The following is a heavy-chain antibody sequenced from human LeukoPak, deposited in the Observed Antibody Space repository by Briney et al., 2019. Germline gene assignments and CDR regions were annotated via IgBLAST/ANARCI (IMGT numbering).Heavy chain of an antibody. D-gene: IGHD1-26*01. CDR2: ITQSVNT. J-gene: IGHJ4*02. Sequence: SETLSLTCGVYGGSLSDYSWSWIRQPQGKGLEFIGEITQSVNTNYNPSLKSRVTISVDMSKNQVSLRLSSVTAADTAVYYCARQGGSYYAIDDWGQGTLVTVSS. CDR3: ARQGGSYYAIDD. V-gene: IGHV4-34*01. CDR1: GGSLSDYS.